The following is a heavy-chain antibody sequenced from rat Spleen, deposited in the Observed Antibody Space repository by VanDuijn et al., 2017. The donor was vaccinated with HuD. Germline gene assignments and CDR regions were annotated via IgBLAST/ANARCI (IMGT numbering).Heavy chain of an antibody. D-gene: IGHD1-2*01. J-gene: IGHJ1*01. CDR1: GFSLTSYN. Sequence: QVQLMESGPGLVQPSETLSLTCTVSGFSLTSYNVHWVRQPPGKGLEWMGVMWSGGSTDYNSALKSRLSISRDTSKNQVFLKMNSLQSEDTTTYYCARGEQLGWYFDFWGPGTMVTVSS. V-gene: IGHV2-45*01. CDR3: ARGEQLGWYFDF. CDR2: MWSGGST.